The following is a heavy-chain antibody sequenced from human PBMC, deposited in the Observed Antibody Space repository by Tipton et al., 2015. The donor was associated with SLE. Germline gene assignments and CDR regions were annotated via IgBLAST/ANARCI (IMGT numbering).Heavy chain of an antibody. CDR3: AAGGWELLQGAFDI. CDR2: INHSGST. Sequence: TLSLTCAVYGGSFSVHYWSWSWIRQPPGKGLEWIGEINHSGSTNYNPSLKSRVTRSVDTSKNQFSLRLTSVTAADTAVYYCAAGGWELLQGAFDIWGQGTMVTVSS. V-gene: IGHV4-34*01. D-gene: IGHD1-26*01. J-gene: IGHJ3*02. CDR1: GGSFSVHY.